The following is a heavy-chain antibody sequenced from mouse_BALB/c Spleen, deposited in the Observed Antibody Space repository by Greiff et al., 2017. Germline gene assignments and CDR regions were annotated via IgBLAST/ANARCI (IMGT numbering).Heavy chain of an antibody. J-gene: IGHJ2*01. Sequence: QVQLQQSGAELVRPGTSVKVSCKASGYAFTHYLIEWVKQRPGQGLEWIGVINPGSGGTNYNEKFKGKATLTADKSSSTAYMQLSSLTSDDSAVYFCARLGYDGFDYWGQGTTLTVSS. D-gene: IGHD2-14*01. V-gene: IGHV1-54*01. CDR1: GYAFTHYL. CDR3: ARLGYDGFDY. CDR2: INPGSGGT.